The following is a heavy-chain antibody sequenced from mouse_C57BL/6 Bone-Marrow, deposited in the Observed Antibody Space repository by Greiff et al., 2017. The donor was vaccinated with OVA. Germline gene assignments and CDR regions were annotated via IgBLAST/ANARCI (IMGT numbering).Heavy chain of an antibody. J-gene: IGHJ2*01. CDR1: GFTFSDYG. V-gene: IGHV5-17*01. CDR3: ARDHYSNCYFDY. Sequence: EVKLLESGGGLVKPGGSLKLSCAASGFTFSDYGMHWVRQAPEKGLEWVAYISRGSSTIYYADTVKGRATISRDNAKNTLFLQMTSLRSEDTAMYYCARDHYSNCYFDYWGQGTTLTVSS. CDR2: ISRGSSTI. D-gene: IGHD2-5*01.